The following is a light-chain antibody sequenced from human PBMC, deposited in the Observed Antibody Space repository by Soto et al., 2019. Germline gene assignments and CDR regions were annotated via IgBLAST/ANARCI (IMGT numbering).Light chain of an antibody. V-gene: IGKV3-20*01. CDR1: QSVSSSY. Sequence: EIVLTQSPGTLSLSPGERATLSCRASQSVSSSYLAWYQHKPGKAPRLLTYGASSRATDIPDRFSGSGSGTDVTLTISRLEPEDFAVYYWQQYGSSPPWTCGQGTKVEIK. J-gene: IGKJ1*01. CDR3: QQYGSSPPWT. CDR2: GAS.